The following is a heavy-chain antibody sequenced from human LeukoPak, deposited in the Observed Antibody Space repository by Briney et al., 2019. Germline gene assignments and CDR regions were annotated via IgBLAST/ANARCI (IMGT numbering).Heavy chain of an antibody. V-gene: IGHV1-18*01. CDR3: ARARYSSSCPDY. J-gene: IGHJ4*02. CDR2: ISSYNGNT. CDR1: GYTFTNYG. Sequence: ASVKVSCKASGYTFTNYGISWVRQAPGQGLEWMGWISSYNGNTNYAQKLQGRVTMTTDTSTSTAYMDLRSLRSDDTAVYHCARARYSSSCPDYWGQGTLVTVS. D-gene: IGHD6-13*01.